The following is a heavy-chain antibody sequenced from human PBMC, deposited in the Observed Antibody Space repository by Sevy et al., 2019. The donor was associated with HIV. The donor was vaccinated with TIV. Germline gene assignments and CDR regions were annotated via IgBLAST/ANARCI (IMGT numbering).Heavy chain of an antibody. CDR3: VRGRGQHNWNLDH. CDR2: IYHSGTT. CDR1: GDSISPNY. J-gene: IGHJ4*02. V-gene: IGHV4-59*01. Sequence: SETLPLTCTVSGDSISPNYWSWIRQSPEKGLEWIGFIYHSGTTKYYPSLKSRVTISLDTSKNEVSLKMTSVTAADTAVYYCVRGRGQHNWNLDHWGQGAQVTVSS. D-gene: IGHD1-20*01.